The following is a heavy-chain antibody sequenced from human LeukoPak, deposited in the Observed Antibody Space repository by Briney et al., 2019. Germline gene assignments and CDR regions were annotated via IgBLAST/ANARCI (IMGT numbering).Heavy chain of an antibody. CDR3: ARDSQLEAKVFCAFDI. V-gene: IGHV1-69*13. D-gene: IGHD1-1*01. Sequence: GASVKVSCKASGGTFSSYAISWVRQAPGQGLEWMGGIIPIFGTANYAQKFQGRVTITADESTSTAYMELSSLRSEDTAVYYCARDSQLEAKVFCAFDIWGQGTMVTVSS. CDR2: IIPIFGTA. J-gene: IGHJ3*02. CDR1: GGTFSSYA.